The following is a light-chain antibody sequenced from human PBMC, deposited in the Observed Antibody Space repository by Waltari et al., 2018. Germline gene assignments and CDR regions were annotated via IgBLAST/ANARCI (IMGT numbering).Light chain of an antibody. J-gene: IGKJ2*01. Sequence: EIVLTHAPGTLSLSPGERDTLSCRASQSVRSNFLAWYQQKPGQAPRLLLYGASSRAFGIPDRFSGSGSGTDFTLTINRVEPEDFAVYYCQQYGTSAVTFGQGTKLEIK. CDR3: QQYGTSAVT. CDR1: QSVRSNF. V-gene: IGKV3-20*01. CDR2: GAS.